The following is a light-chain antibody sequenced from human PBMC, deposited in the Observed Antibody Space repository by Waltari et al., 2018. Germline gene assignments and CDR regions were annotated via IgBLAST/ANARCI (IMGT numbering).Light chain of an antibody. CDR3: CSYAGSSTWV. CDR1: SSDVGGYNY. CDR2: DVS. J-gene: IGLJ3*02. V-gene: IGLV2-23*02. Sequence: QSALTQPASVSGSPGQSITISCTGTSSDVGGYNYVSWYQQHPGKAPKLMIYDVSKRASGVSTRFSGSKSGNPASLTISGLQAEDEADYYGCSYAGSSTWVFGGGTKLTVL.